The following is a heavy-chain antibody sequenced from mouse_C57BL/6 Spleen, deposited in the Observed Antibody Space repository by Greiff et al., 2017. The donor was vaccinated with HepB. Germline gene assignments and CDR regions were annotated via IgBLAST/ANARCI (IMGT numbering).Heavy chain of an antibody. D-gene: IGHD4-1*01. J-gene: IGHJ2*01. CDR1: GFTFSSYA. CDR3: ARDWDDDYFDC. CDR2: ISDGGSYT. V-gene: IGHV5-4*01. Sequence: DVMLVESGGGLVKPGGSLKLSCAASGFTFSSYAMSWVRQTPEKRLEWVATISDGGSYTYYPDNVKGRFTISRDNAKNNLYLQMSHLKSEDTAMYYCARDWDDDYFDCWGQGTTLTVAS.